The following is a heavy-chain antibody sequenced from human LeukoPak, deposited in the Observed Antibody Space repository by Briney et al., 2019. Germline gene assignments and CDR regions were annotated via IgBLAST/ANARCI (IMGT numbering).Heavy chain of an antibody. D-gene: IGHD4-17*01. Sequence: GRSLRLSCAASGFTFSSYGMHWVRQAPGKGLEWVAVISYDGSNKYYADCVKGRFTISRDNSKNTLHLQMNSLRAEDTAVYYCAKEGDYRLVYFDYWGQGTLVTVSS. CDR3: AKEGDYRLVYFDY. J-gene: IGHJ4*02. V-gene: IGHV3-30*18. CDR2: ISYDGSNK. CDR1: GFTFSSYG.